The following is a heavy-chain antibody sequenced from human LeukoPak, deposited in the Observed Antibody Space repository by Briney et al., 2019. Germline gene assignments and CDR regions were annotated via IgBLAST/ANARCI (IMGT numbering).Heavy chain of an antibody. D-gene: IGHD5-18*01. CDR1: GFTFSSYG. J-gene: IGHJ4*02. Sequence: PGGSLRLSCAASGFTFSSYGMHWVRQAPGKGLEWVAVIWYDGSNKYYADSVKGRFTISRDNSKNTLYLQMNSLRAEDTAVYYCAKGSDTAPDYWGQGTLATVSS. CDR2: IWYDGSNK. CDR3: AKGSDTAPDY. V-gene: IGHV3-33*06.